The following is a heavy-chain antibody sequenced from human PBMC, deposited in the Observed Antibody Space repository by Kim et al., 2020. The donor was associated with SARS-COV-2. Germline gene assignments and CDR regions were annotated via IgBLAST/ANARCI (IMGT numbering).Heavy chain of an antibody. J-gene: IGHJ4*02. CDR2: INSDGSST. D-gene: IGHD1-26*01. V-gene: IGHV3-74*01. CDR3: ARNHLKSGSNDVDY. Sequence: GGSLRLSCAASGFTFSSYWMHWVRQAPGKGLVWVSRINSDGSSTNYADSVKGRFTISRDNAKTTVYLQMNRLRAEDTVEYYCARNHLKSGSNDVDYMGQG. CDR1: GFTFSSYW.